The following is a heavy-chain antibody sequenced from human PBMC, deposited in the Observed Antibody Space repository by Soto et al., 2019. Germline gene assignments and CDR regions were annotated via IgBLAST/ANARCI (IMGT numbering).Heavy chain of an antibody. J-gene: IGHJ4*02. CDR1: GFTFSSYG. V-gene: IGHV3-30*18. D-gene: IGHD4-17*01. CDR2: ISYDGSNK. Sequence: PRLSCAASGFTFSSYGMHWVRQAPGKGLEWVAVISYDGSNKYYADSVKGRFTISRDNSKNTLYLQMNSLRAEDTAVYYCAKDLSVGICNTVTTHSSYYFDCWGQGTMVTVSS. CDR3: AKDLSVGICNTVTTHSSYYFDC.